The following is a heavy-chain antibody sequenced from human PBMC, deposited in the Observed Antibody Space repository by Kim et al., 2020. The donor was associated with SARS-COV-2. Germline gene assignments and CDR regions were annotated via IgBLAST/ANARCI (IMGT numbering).Heavy chain of an antibody. V-gene: IGHV1-69*13. J-gene: IGHJ4*02. CDR3: ARDFKGDGEQLRYFDY. D-gene: IGHD3-16*01. Sequence: SVKVSCKASGGTFSSYAISWVRQAPGQGLEWMGGIIPIFGTANYAQKFQGRVTITADESTSTAYMELSSLRSEDTAVYYCARDFKGDGEQLRYFDYWGQGTLVTVSS. CDR1: GGTFSSYA. CDR2: IIPIFGTA.